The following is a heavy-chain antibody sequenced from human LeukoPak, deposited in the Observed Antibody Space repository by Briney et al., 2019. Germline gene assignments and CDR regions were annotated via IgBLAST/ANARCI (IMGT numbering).Heavy chain of an antibody. CDR2: INTDGSST. Sequence: GGSLRLSCAASGFTFSNYWMHWVRQAPGNGLVWVSRINTDGSSTNYADSVKGRFTISRDNAKNTLYVQMNSLRVEDTAVYYCARVESGSCSTTRCRNIDYWGEGTLVTVSS. J-gene: IGHJ4*02. CDR3: ARVESGSCSTTRCRNIDY. D-gene: IGHD2-2*01. V-gene: IGHV3-74*01. CDR1: GFTFSNYW.